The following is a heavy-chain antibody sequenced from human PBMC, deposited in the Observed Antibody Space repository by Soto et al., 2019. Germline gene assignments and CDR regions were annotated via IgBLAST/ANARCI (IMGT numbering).Heavy chain of an antibody. CDR2: ISSSSSTI. V-gene: IGHV3-48*01. Sequence: QTGGSLRLSCAASGFTFSSYSMNWVRQAPGKGLEWVSYISSSSSTIYYADSVKGRFTISRDNAKNTVYLQMGSLRPEDMAVYYCARRARPDFYYMDVWGKGTTVTVSS. D-gene: IGHD6-6*01. J-gene: IGHJ6*03. CDR3: ARRARPDFYYMDV. CDR1: GFTFSSYS.